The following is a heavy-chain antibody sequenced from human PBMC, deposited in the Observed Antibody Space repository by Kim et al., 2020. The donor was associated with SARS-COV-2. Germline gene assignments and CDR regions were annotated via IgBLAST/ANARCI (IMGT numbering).Heavy chain of an antibody. V-gene: IGHV3-64D*08. Sequence: ADAVKGRFTISRDNSKNTLYLQMSSLRAGDTAVYYCVKGAVDYYYYGMDVWGQGTTVTVSS. J-gene: IGHJ6*02. D-gene: IGHD1-26*01. CDR3: VKGAVDYYYYGMDV.